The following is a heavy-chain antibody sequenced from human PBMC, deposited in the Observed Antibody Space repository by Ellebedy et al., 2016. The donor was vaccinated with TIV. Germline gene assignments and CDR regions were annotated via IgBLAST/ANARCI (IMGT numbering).Heavy chain of an antibody. J-gene: IGHJ6*02. CDR2: IHPGEGST. V-gene: IGHV1-46*01. D-gene: IGHD2-15*01. CDR3: ARTSDCSGGRCNDYYYGMDV. CDR1: GYTFTNKHY. Sequence: AASVKVSCKASGYTFTNKHYIHWVRQAPGQGLEWMGIIHPGEGSTRYAQKFQGRVTMTRDTSTSTVYMERSSLRSEYTAVYYCARTSDCSGGRCNDYYYGMDVWGHGTTVTVSS.